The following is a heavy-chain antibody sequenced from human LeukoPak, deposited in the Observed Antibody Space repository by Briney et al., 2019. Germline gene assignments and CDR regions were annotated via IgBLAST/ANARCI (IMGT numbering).Heavy chain of an antibody. J-gene: IGHJ4*02. CDR2: IRSSSSYI. D-gene: IGHD3-9*01. Sequence: PGGSLRLSCAASGFTFSSDSMNSVRQAPRKRLEWVSSIRSSSSYIYYADSVKGRFTISRDNAKNSLYLQMNSLRAEDTAVYYCARGPTYFDWLPVYWGQGTLVTVSS. CDR3: ARGPTYFDWLPVY. CDR1: GFTFSSDS. V-gene: IGHV3-21*01.